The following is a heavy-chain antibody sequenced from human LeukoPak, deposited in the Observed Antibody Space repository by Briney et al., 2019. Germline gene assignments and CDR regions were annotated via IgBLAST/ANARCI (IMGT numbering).Heavy chain of an antibody. CDR1: GGSISSGGYS. Sequence: SQTLSLTCAVSGGSISSGGYSWSWIRQPPGKGLEWIGYIYHSGSTYYNPSLKSRVTISVDKSKNQFSLKLNSVTAADTAVYYCARVYSYGFGYYYGMDVWGQGTTVTVSS. CDR2: IYHSGST. D-gene: IGHD3-16*02. V-gene: IGHV4-30-2*01. J-gene: IGHJ6*02. CDR3: ARVYSYGFGYYYGMDV.